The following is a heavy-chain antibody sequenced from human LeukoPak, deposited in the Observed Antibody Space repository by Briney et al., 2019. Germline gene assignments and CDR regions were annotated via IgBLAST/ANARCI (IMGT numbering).Heavy chain of an antibody. CDR2: INPSGGST. CDR3: ARGRGGYFDY. J-gene: IGHJ4*02. Sequence: GGSLRLSCAASGFTFSSYAISWVRQAPGQGLEWMGIINPSGGSTNYAQKFQGRVTMTRDMSTSTVYMELSSLRSEDTAVYYCARGRGGYFDYWGQGTLVTVSS. V-gene: IGHV1-46*01. CDR1: GFTFSSYA.